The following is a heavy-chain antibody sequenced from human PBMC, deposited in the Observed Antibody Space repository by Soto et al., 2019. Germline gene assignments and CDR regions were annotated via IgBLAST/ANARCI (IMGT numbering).Heavy chain of an antibody. Sequence: QLQLQESGSGLVKPSQTLSLTCAVSGGSISSGGYSWSWIRQPPGKGLEWIGYIYHSGSTYYNPSLKSRVTISVDRSKNQFSLELSSVTAADTAVYYCARGAGHRRRANWFDPWGQGTLVTVSS. J-gene: IGHJ5*02. CDR1: GGSISSGGYS. D-gene: IGHD6-25*01. V-gene: IGHV4-30-2*01. CDR3: ARGAGHRRRANWFDP. CDR2: IYHSGST.